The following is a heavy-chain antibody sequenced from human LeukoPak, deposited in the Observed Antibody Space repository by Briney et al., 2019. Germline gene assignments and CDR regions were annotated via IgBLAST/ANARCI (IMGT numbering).Heavy chain of an antibody. Sequence: PSETLSLTCTVSGYSISSGYYWGWIRQPPGQGLEWIGSIYHSGSTYYNPSLKSRVTISVDTSKNQFSLKLSSVTAADTAVYYCASRLRGLLLGEYHYFDYWGQGTLVTVSS. V-gene: IGHV4-38-2*02. CDR3: ASRLRGLLLGEYHYFDY. CDR1: GYSISSGYY. D-gene: IGHD3-22*01. J-gene: IGHJ4*02. CDR2: IYHSGST.